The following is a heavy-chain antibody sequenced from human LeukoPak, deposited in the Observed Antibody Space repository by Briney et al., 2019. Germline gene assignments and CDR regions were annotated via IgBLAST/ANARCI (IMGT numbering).Heavy chain of an antibody. Sequence: PGGSLRLSCTASGLSLNSYAIHWVCQAPGKGLEWVTAISYDGSNKHYADSVRGRLTISRDNSKNTLYLQMNSLRSDDTAVYYCAQGGSEIYYFYHGMDVWGRGTTVTVSS. V-gene: IGHV3-30*03. CDR2: ISYDGSNK. D-gene: IGHD3-10*01. CDR1: GLSLNSYA. J-gene: IGHJ6*02. CDR3: AQGGSEIYYFYHGMDV.